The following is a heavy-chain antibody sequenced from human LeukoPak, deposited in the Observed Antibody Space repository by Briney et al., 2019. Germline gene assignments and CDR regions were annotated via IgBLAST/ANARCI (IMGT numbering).Heavy chain of an antibody. Sequence: GGSLRLSCAASGFTFSSYSMNWVRQAPGKGLEWVANIKQDGSEKYYVDSVKGRFTISRDNAKNSLYLQMNSLRAEDTAVYYCAREAYDFWSGHDAFDIWGQGTMVTVSS. CDR1: GFTFSSYS. D-gene: IGHD3-3*01. CDR2: IKQDGSEK. CDR3: AREAYDFWSGHDAFDI. V-gene: IGHV3-7*01. J-gene: IGHJ3*02.